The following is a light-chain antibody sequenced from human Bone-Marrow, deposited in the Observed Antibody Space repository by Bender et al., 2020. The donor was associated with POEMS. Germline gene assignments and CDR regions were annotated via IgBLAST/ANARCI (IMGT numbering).Light chain of an antibody. V-gene: IGLV1-44*01. Sequence: QSVLTQPPSSSGTPGQRVTISCSGSSSKFGSYPVNWYQQLPGAAPKLVIFNNSQRPSGVPDRFSGSNYGISASLAISGLLPEDETKDYCATWDDSKNGWVFGGGTKLTVL. CDR1: SSKFGSYP. J-gene: IGLJ2*01. CDR2: NNS. CDR3: ATWDDSKNGWV.